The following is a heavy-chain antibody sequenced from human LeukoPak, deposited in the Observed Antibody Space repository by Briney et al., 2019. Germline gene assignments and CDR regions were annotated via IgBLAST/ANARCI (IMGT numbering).Heavy chain of an antibody. D-gene: IGHD6-6*01. CDR1: GGSFSGYY. CDR2: INHSGST. Sequence: SETLSLTCAVYGGSFSGYYWSWIRQPPGKGLEWIGEINHSGSTNYNPSLKSRVTISVDTSKNQFSLKLSSVTAADTAVYYCGRSRPFDYWGQGTLVTVSS. J-gene: IGHJ4*02. V-gene: IGHV4-34*01. CDR3: GRSRPFDY.